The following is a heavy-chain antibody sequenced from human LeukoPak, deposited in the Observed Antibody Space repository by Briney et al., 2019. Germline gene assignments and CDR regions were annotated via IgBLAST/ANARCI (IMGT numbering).Heavy chain of an antibody. V-gene: IGHV4-39*07. Sequence: PSETLSLTCTVSGGSISSSSYYWGWIRQPPGKGLEWIGSIYYSGSTYYNPSLESRVTISVDTSKNQFSLQLNSVTPEDTAVYYCARANVRNLDYWGQGTLVTVSS. CDR3: ARANVRNLDY. CDR2: IYYSGST. CDR1: GGSISSSSYY. J-gene: IGHJ4*02.